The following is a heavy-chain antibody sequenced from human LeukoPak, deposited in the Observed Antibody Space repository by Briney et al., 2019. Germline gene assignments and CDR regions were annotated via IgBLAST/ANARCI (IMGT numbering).Heavy chain of an antibody. CDR3: ARRYSNGWYFVFDI. V-gene: IGHV3-23*01. J-gene: IGHJ3*02. D-gene: IGHD6-19*01. CDR2: VSSTGRSV. Sequence: PGGSLRLSCAASGFTFSSFAMSWVRQAPGRGLEWVSSVSSTGRSVYYADSVKGRFTNSRDSSKNTLSLQMNSLRAEDTAVYYCARRYSNGWYFVFDIWGQGTMVTVSS. CDR1: GFTFSSFA.